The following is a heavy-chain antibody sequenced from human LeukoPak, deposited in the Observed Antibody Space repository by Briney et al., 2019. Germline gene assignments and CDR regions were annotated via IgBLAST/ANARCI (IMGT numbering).Heavy chain of an antibody. D-gene: IGHD4-23*01. CDR3: ATCRDLRWCDAFDT. Sequence: ASVKVSCKVSGYTLTELSMHWVRQAPGKGREWMGGFDPEDGETIYAQKFQGRVTMTEDTSTDTAYMELSSLRSEDTAVYYCATCRDLRWCDAFDTWGQGTMATVPS. J-gene: IGHJ3*02. CDR2: FDPEDGET. V-gene: IGHV1-24*01. CDR1: GYTLTELS.